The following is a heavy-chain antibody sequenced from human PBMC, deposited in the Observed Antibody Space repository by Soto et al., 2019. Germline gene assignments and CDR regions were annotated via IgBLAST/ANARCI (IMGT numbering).Heavy chain of an antibody. J-gene: IGHJ6*02. CDR1: GGTFGSYA. CDR3: ARGGSGTHDGYYYGMDV. CDR2: IIPIFGTA. D-gene: IGHD3-10*01. V-gene: IGHV1-69*13. Sequence: SVKVSCKASGGTFGSYAISWVRQAPGQGLEWMGGIIPIFGTANYAQKFQGRVTITADESTSTAYMELSSLRSEDTAVYYCARGGSGTHDGYYYGMDVWGQGTTVTVSS.